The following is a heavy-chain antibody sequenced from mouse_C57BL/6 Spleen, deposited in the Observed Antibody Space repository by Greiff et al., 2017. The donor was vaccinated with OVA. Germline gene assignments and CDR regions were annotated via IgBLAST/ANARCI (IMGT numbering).Heavy chain of an antibody. CDR3: ARWGDYGNYRYYFDY. V-gene: IGHV1-81*01. CDR2: IYPRSGNT. Sequence: VQLQQSGAELARPGASVKLSCKASGYTFTSYGISWVKQRTGQGLEWIGEIYPRSGNTYYNEKFKGKATLTADKSSSTAYMELRSLTSEDSAVYFCARWGDYGNYRYYFDYWGQGTTLTVSS. D-gene: IGHD2-1*01. J-gene: IGHJ2*01. CDR1: GYTFTSYG.